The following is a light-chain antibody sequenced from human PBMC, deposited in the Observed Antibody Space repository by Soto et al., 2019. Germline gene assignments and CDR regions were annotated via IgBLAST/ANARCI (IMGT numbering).Light chain of an antibody. CDR1: QSVSSN. CDR3: QQYGSSGT. J-gene: IGKJ1*01. Sequence: EIVMTQSPATLSLSPVERSTLSCIASQSVSSNLAWYQQKPVQAPSLLIYCASTRATGIPARFSGSGSGTDFTLTISRLEPEDFAVYYCQQYGSSGTFGQGTKVDI. V-gene: IGKV3-20*01. CDR2: CAS.